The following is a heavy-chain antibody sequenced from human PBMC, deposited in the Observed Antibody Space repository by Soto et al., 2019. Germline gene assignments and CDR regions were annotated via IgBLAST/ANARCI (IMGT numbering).Heavy chain of an antibody. Sequence: GESLKISCKGSGYSCTSYWIGWVRQMPGKGLEWMGIIYPGDSDTRYSQSFQGQVTISADKSISTAYLQWSSLKASDTAMYYCARLRLDSYYYFYRMDVWGQGTTVTVSS. CDR1: GYSCTSYW. CDR3: ARLRLDSYYYFYRMDV. D-gene: IGHD6-19*01. J-gene: IGHJ6*02. CDR2: IYPGDSDT. V-gene: IGHV5-51*01.